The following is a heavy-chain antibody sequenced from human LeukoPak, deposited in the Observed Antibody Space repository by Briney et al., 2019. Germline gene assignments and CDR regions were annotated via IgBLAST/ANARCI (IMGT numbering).Heavy chain of an antibody. V-gene: IGHV3-33*08. CDR1: GFTFSSYG. CDR3: ARGSPPKIVVVVAAAADAFDI. J-gene: IGHJ3*02. Sequence: GGSLRLSCAASGFTFSSYGMHWVRQAPGKGLEWVAVIWYDGSNKYYADSVKGRFTISRDNSKNTLYLQMNSLRAEDTAVYYCARGSPPKIVVVVAAAADAFDIWGQGTMVTVSS. CDR2: IWYDGSNK. D-gene: IGHD2-15*01.